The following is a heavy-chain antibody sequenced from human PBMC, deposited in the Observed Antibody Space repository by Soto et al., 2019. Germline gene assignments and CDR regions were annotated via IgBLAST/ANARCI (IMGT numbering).Heavy chain of an antibody. J-gene: IGHJ6*02. CDR1: GYSFNSYW. Sequence: GESLKISFKGSGYSFNSYWIGWVRQMPGKGLEWLGIIYPGDSDTRYSPSFQGQVTISADKSISTAYLQWSSLKASDTAIYYCARQVRYSGSYSYYGLDVWGQGTTVTVSS. V-gene: IGHV5-51*01. CDR2: IYPGDSDT. CDR3: ARQVRYSGSYSYYGLDV. D-gene: IGHD1-26*01.